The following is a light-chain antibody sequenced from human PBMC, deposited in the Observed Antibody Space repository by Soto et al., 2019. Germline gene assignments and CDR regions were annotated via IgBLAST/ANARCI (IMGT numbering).Light chain of an antibody. V-gene: IGKV1-5*03. CDR3: QQFHSFSPT. J-gene: IGKJ1*01. CDR2: KAS. Sequence: DIQMTQSPSTLSASVGDRVTITCRASQSISSWLAWYQQKPGKAPKLLIYKASSLESGVPSRFSGSWSGTEFTLTISSLQPDDFATYYCQQFHSFSPTFGQGTKVYIK. CDR1: QSISSW.